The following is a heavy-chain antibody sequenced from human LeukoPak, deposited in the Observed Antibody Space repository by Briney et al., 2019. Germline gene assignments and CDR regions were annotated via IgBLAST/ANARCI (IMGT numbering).Heavy chain of an antibody. J-gene: IGHJ4*02. CDR2: IIGGGNII. D-gene: IGHD1-14*01. Sequence: GGSLRLSCAVSGFIFSKYEMNWVRQAPGKGLEWVAYIIGGGNIIYYADSVKGRFTISRDNSQNSLHLQMNSLRAEDTAVYYCARQRITEGVGGDFDYWGQGTPVTVSS. V-gene: IGHV3-48*03. CDR1: GFIFSKYE. CDR3: ARQRITEGVGGDFDY.